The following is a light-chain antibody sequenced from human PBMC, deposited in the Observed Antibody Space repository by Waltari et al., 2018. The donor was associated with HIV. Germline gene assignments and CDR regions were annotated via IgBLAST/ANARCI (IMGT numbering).Light chain of an antibody. V-gene: IGLV3-21*04. Sequence: SYVLTQPPSVSVAPGKTARITCGGNNIGSKSVHWYQQRPGQAPGLVIYDDSDRPSGIPERFSGSNSGNTATLTISRVEAGDEVDYYCHVWDSRSVTFGGGTKLTVV. CDR1: NIGSKS. CDR3: HVWDSRSVT. J-gene: IGLJ2*01. CDR2: DDS.